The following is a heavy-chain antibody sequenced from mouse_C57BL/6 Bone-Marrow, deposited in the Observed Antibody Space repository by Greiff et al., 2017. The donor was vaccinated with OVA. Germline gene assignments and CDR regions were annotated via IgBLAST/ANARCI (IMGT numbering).Heavy chain of an antibody. CDR3: ARVGLLRDYYAMDY. CDR1: GYSFTGYY. V-gene: IGHV1-42*01. Sequence: VQLQQSGPELVKPGASVKISCKASGYSFTGYYMNWVKQSPEKSLEWIGEINPSTGGTTYNQKFKAKATLTVDKSSSTAYMQLKSLTSEDSAVYYCARVGLLRDYYAMDYWGQGTSVTVSS. D-gene: IGHD2-10*01. J-gene: IGHJ4*01. CDR2: INPSTGGT.